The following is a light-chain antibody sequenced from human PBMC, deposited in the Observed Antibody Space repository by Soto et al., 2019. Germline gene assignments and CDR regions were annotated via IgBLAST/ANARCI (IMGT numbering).Light chain of an antibody. CDR3: QQRRNWPPLT. CDR1: QSISTY. J-gene: IGKJ4*01. V-gene: IGKV3-11*01. CDR2: DAS. Sequence: EVVLTQSPATLSLSPGERATLSCTASQSISTYLTWYQHKPGQAPRLLIYDASRRAPGIPARFSGSGSGTAFTLTISSLEPEDFAVYYCQQRRNWPPLTFGGGTKVEIK.